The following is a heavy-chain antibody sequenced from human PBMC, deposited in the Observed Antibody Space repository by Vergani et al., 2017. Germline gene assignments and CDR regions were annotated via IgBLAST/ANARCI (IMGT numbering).Heavy chain of an antibody. CDR3: ARGDSSSSEGDYFDY. CDR2: IKNTGDST. D-gene: IGHD6-6*01. Sequence: EVQLLQSEGAVVQPGGSLRLSCVASGFTFSSHAMSWVRQGHGQGLEWVSSIKNTGDSTHYADSVKGRFTISRDNSKSSLSLQMNSLRAEDTAVYYCARGDSSSSEGDYFDYWGQGTLVTVSS. CDR1: GFTFSSHA. V-gene: IGHV3-23*01. J-gene: IGHJ4*02.